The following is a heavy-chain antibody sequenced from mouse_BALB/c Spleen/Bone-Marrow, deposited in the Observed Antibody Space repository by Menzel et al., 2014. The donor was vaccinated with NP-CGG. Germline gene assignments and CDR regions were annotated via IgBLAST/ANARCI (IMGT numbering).Heavy chain of an antibody. D-gene: IGHD1-1*01. CDR3: AFYSNGSSLFAY. CDR1: GFNFKDTY. J-gene: IGHJ3*01. Sequence: EVQLVESGAELVKPGASVKLSCTASGFNFKDTYMHWVKQRPEQGLEWIGRIDPANGNTKYDPKFQGKATITADTSSNTAYLQFRSLRSENTAVYYYAFYSNGSSLFAYWGQGTLVTVSA. V-gene: IGHV14-3*02. CDR2: IDPANGNT.